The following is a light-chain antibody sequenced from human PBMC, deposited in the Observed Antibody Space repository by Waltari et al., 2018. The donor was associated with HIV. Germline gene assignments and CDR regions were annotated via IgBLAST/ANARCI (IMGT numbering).Light chain of an antibody. Sequence: DIQMTQSPSSLSTSVGDRVTIPCQASQDITNYLNWYQQNPGKAPNILIYDASNLQTGVPSRFSGSGSGTDFTFTINTLQPEDIATYYCQQYDDLPLTFGPGTTVEIK. J-gene: IGKJ3*01. V-gene: IGKV1-33*01. CDR2: DAS. CDR3: QQYDDLPLT. CDR1: QDITNY.